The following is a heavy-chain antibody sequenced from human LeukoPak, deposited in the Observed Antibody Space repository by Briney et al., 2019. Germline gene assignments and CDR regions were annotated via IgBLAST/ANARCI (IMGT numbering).Heavy chain of an antibody. Sequence: PSETLSLTCTVSDGSISIYYWNWIRQPPGKGLEWIGYIYNSGSSTIYNPSLQSRVTISVDMSKNQFSLRLSSVTAADTAVYYCARGAYYYDSNYWGQGTLVTVSS. CDR1: DGSISIYY. CDR3: ARGAYYYDSNY. D-gene: IGHD3-22*01. J-gene: IGHJ4*02. CDR2: IYNSGSST. V-gene: IGHV4-59*01.